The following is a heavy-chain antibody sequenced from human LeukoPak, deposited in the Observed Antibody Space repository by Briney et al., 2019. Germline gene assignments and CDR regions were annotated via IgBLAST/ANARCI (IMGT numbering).Heavy chain of an antibody. V-gene: IGHV4-31*03. D-gene: IGHD4-17*01. CDR2: IYYSGST. J-gene: IGHJ4*02. CDR3: ARVLTDYGDHGTHYFDY. Sequence: SETLSLTCTVSGGSISSGDYYWSWIRQHPGKGLEWIGYIYYSGSTYYNPSLKSRVTISVDTSKNQFSLKLSSVTAADTAVYYCARVLTDYGDHGTHYFDYWGQGTLVTVSS. CDR1: GGSISSGDYY.